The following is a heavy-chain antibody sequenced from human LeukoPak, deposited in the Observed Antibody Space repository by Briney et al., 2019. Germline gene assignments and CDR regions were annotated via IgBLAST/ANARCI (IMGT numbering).Heavy chain of an antibody. CDR3: ARHDPDFWSGYSASWFDP. V-gene: IGHV4-39*01. CDR2: IYYSGST. Sequence: TSSETLSLTCTVSGGSISSSSYYWGWIRQPPGKGLEWIGSIYYSGSTYYNPSLKSRVTISVDTSKNQFSLKLSSVTAADTAVYYCARHDPDFWSGYSASWFDPWGQGTLVTVSS. D-gene: IGHD3-3*01. J-gene: IGHJ5*02. CDR1: GGSISSSSYY.